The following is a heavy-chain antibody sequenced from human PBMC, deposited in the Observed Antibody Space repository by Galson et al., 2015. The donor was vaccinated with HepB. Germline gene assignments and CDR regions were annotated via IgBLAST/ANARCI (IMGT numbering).Heavy chain of an antibody. V-gene: IGHV1-2*04. D-gene: IGHD3-3*01. J-gene: IGHJ4*02. CDR2: INPNSGGT. CDR3: ARYHLEWLSFDY. Sequence: GYTFTGYYMHWVRQAPGQGLEWMGWINPNSGGTNYAQKFQGWVTMTRETSISTAYMELSRLRSDDTAVYYCARYHLEWLSFDYWGQGTLVTVSS. CDR1: GYTFTGYY.